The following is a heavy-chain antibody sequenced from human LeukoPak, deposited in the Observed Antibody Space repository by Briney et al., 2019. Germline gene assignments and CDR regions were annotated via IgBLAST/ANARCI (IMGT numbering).Heavy chain of an antibody. V-gene: IGHV3-23*01. J-gene: IGHJ4*02. Sequence: GGTLRLSCAASGFTFSSYDMNWVRQAPGKGLEWVSVISSSGGNTYYADSVKGRFTISRDNSKNTLYLQMNSLRAEDTAVYYCAKNRHMAAAGPYNFDYRGQGTKVTVSS. CDR3: AKNRHMAAAGPYNFDY. D-gene: IGHD6-13*01. CDR2: ISSSGGNT. CDR1: GFTFSSYD.